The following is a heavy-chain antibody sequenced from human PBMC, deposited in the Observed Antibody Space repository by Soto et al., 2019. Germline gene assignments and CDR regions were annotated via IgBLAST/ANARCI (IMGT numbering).Heavy chain of an antibody. CDR2: ISYDGSNK. CDR1: GFTFSSYG. J-gene: IGHJ4*02. V-gene: IGHV3-30*18. CDR3: AKDIAVAGDY. Sequence: QVQLVESGGGVVQPGRSLRLSCAASGFTFSSYGMHWVRQAPGKGLEWVAVISYDGSNKYYADSVKGRFTISRDNSKNTLYLQMNGLRAEDTAVYYCAKDIAVAGDYWGQGTLVTVSS. D-gene: IGHD6-19*01.